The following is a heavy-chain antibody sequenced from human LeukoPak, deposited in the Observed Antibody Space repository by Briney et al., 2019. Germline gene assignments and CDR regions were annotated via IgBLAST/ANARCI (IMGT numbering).Heavy chain of an antibody. V-gene: IGHV3-53*01. J-gene: IGHJ3*02. CDR3: ARTNNYAFDI. D-gene: IGHD5-24*01. Sequence: FSAASAFTVSSIYMSWVGQAPGKGLEWVSIIYSNGNTHYADSVRGRFTISRDNSMNTLYLQMNNLRAEDTAVYCCARTNNYAFDIWGLGTMVTVSS. CDR1: AFTVSSIY. CDR2: IYSNGNT.